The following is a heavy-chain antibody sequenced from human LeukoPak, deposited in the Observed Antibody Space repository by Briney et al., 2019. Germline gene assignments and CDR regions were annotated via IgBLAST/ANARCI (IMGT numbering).Heavy chain of an antibody. V-gene: IGHV1-69*02. CDR3: ARRRERWELTGAFDI. CDR2: IIPILGIA. J-gene: IGHJ3*02. D-gene: IGHD1-26*01. CDR1: GGTFSSYT. Sequence: GSSVKVSRKASGGTFSSYTISWVRQAPGQGLEWMGRIIPILGIANYAQKFQGRVTITADKSTSTAYMELSSLRSEDTAVYYCARRRERWELTGAFDIWGQGTMVTASS.